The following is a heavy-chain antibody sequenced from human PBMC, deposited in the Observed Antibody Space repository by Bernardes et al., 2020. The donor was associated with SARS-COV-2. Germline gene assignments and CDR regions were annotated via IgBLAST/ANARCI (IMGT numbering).Heavy chain of an antibody. CDR3: ARAYTNSFDSLHI. Sequence: DSVQVSCKASGYTFTGYYMLWVRQAPGQGLEWMGWINPNNGGNDYAQKFQGRVTMTRDTSISTAYMELSGLRSDDTAVYYCARAYTNSFDSLHIWGQGTMVTVSS. J-gene: IGHJ3*02. V-gene: IGHV1-2*02. D-gene: IGHD6-13*01. CDR1: GYTFTGYY. CDR2: INPNNGGN.